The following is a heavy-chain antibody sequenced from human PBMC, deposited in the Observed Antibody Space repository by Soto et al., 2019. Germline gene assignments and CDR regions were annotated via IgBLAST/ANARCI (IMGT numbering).Heavy chain of an antibody. CDR1: GFTFSDYG. J-gene: IGHJ4*02. CDR2: VWYDGSEK. Sequence: QVQLVESGGGVVQPGKSLRLSCAASGFTFSDYGMHWVRQAPGKGPEWVAVVWYDGSEKYYADSVKGRFTVSRDNSRSRRFLQMNSLRAEDTAVYHCVGIQHTSNLVGGFDYWCQGTLVTVSS. D-gene: IGHD1-1*01. CDR3: VGIQHTSNLVGGFDY. V-gene: IGHV3-33*01.